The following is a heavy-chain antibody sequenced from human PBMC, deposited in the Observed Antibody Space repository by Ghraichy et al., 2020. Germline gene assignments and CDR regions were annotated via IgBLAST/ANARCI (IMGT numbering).Heavy chain of an antibody. CDR1: GYTFTGYY. Sequence: ASVKVSCKASGYTFTGYYMHWVRQAPGQGLEWMGWINPNSGGTNYAQKFQGRVTMTRDTSISTAYMELSRLRSDDTAVYYCARATWRIAAPGGPFDYWGQGTLVTVSS. J-gene: IGHJ4*02. D-gene: IGHD6-6*01. CDR2: INPNSGGT. V-gene: IGHV1-2*02. CDR3: ARATWRIAAPGGPFDY.